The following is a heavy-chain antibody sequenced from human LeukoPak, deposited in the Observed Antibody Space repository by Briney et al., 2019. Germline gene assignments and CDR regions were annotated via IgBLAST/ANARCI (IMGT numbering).Heavy chain of an antibody. CDR3: ARDLIDDILTGCLTLGY. Sequence: ASVKVSCKASGYTFTSYGISWVRQAPGQGLEWMGWISAYNGNTNYAQKLQGRVTMTTDTSTSSAYMELRSLRSDDTAVYYCARDLIDDILTGCLTLGYWGQGTLVTVSS. J-gene: IGHJ4*02. V-gene: IGHV1-18*01. CDR1: GYTFTSYG. D-gene: IGHD3-9*01. CDR2: ISAYNGNT.